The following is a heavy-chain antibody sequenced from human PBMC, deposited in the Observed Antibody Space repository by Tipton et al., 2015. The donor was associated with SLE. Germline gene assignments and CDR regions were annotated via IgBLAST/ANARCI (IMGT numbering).Heavy chain of an antibody. CDR3: ARGPSGYSGSFFDY. D-gene: IGHD1-26*01. Sequence: RSLRLSCAASGFTFSSYAMHWVRQAPGKGLEWVAVISYDGSNKYSTDSVKGRFTISRDNSKNTLYLQMNSLRAEDTAVYYCARGPSGYSGSFFDYWGQGTLVTVSS. CDR2: ISYDGSNK. V-gene: IGHV3-30*04. J-gene: IGHJ4*02. CDR1: GFTFSSYA.